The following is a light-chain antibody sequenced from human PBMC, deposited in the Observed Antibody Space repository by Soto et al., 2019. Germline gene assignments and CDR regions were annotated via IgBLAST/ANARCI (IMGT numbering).Light chain of an antibody. V-gene: IGLV1-44*01. CDR3: ASLDSSLNGWV. CDR2: RST. Sequence: QSVLTQPPSASGTPGQRVTLSCSVSSSKIGSDTVNWYQQLPGTAPKLLIHRSTQRPSGVPGRFSGSKSGTSASLAISGLQSEDEADYYCASLDSSLNGWVFGGGTKLTVL. CDR1: SSKIGSDT. J-gene: IGLJ3*02.